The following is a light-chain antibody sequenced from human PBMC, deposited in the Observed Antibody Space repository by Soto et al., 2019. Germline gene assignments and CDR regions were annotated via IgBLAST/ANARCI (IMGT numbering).Light chain of an antibody. CDR3: HQYFDVTFT. CDR2: WAS. CDR1: RSVLYKSNNKNH. Sequence: DIVMTQSPDSLAVSLGERATMNCKCSRSVLYKSNNKNHLAWYHQKPGQPPQLIIYWASTRESGVPERFSGSGSGTDFTLTISSLEAEDVAFYWFHQYFDVTFTLGGGTKVE. V-gene: IGKV4-1*01. J-gene: IGKJ4*01.